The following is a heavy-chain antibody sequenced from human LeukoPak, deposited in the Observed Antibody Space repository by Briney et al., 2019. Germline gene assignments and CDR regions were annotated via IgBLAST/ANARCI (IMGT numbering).Heavy chain of an antibody. D-gene: IGHD3-22*01. V-gene: IGHV3-23*01. CDR1: GITLSNYG. CDR2: ISNDGGGT. Sequence: GGSLRLSCGVSGITLSNYGMSWVRQAPGKGLEWVSAISNDGGGTTYADFVKGRFSVSRDNSKNTLFLQLNSLRAEDTALYYCAKGSSGYFFDLWGQGTLVTVSS. J-gene: IGHJ4*02. CDR3: AKGSSGYFFDL.